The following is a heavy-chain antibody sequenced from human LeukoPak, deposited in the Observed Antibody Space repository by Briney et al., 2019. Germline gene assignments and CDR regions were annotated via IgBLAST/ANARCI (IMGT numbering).Heavy chain of an antibody. CDR3: ARDLNYGDQSPYYFEY. J-gene: IGHJ4*02. CDR1: GYTFTSYD. D-gene: IGHD2-21*02. Sequence: GASVKVSCKASGYTFTSYDINWVRQATGQGLEWMGWISAYNGNTNYAHKLQGRVTMTTDTPTSTAYMELRSLRPDDTAVYYCARDLNYGDQSPYYFEYWGQGTLVTVSS. V-gene: IGHV1-18*01. CDR2: ISAYNGNT.